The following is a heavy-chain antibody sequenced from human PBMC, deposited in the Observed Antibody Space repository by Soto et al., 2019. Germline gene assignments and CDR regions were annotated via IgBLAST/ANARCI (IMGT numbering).Heavy chain of an antibody. J-gene: IGHJ4*02. CDR2: IVIGTGNT. D-gene: IGHD1-1*01. V-gene: IGHV1-58*01. CDR1: GFTFSSSS. Sequence: ASVKVSCKASGFTFSSSSVQLVRQARGQRLEWIGWIVIGTGNTNYAQRFQGRVTFTRDMSTSTAYMELSSLRSEDTAVYYCAAVPGDFDCWGQGTLVTVSS. CDR3: AAVPGDFDC.